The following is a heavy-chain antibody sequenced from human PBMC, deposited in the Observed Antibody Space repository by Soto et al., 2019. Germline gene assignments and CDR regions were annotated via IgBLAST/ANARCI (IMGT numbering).Heavy chain of an antibody. V-gene: IGHV1-69*13. J-gene: IGHJ6*02. Sequence: ASVKVSFKASGGTFSSYAISWVRQAPGQGLEWMGGIIPIFGTANYAQKFQGRVTITADESTSTAYMELSSLRSDDTAVYYCGRDRVWSKRSNYFSFYGMDVWGQGTTVTVSS. D-gene: IGHD1-1*01. CDR2: IIPIFGTA. CDR1: GGTFSSYA. CDR3: GRDRVWSKRSNYFSFYGMDV.